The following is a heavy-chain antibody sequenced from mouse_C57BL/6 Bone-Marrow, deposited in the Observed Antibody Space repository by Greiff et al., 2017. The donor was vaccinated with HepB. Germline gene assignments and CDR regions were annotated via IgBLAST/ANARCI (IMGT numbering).Heavy chain of an antibody. CDR2: INPYNGGT. J-gene: IGHJ3*01. CDR3: AKGVRAWFAY. D-gene: IGHD3-3*01. Sequence: EVKLMESGPVLVKPGASVKMSCKASGYTFTDYYMNWVKQSHGKSLEWIGVINPYNGGTSYNQKFKGKATLTVDKSSSTAYMELNSLTSEDSAVYYCAKGVRAWFAYWGQGTLVTVSA. V-gene: IGHV1-19*01. CDR1: GYTFTDYY.